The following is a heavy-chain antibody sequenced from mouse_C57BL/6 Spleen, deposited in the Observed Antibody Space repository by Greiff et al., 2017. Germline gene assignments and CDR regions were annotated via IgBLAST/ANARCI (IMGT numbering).Heavy chain of an antibody. CDR1: GFSFNTYA. Sequence: EVKVEESGGGLVQPKGSLKLSCAASGFSFNTYAMNWVRQAPGKGLEWVARIRSTSNNYASYYADSVKDRFTISKDDSESMLYRQMNNSKTEDTAVCYCVGGGLGGYAMDCWGQGTSVTVSS. CDR3: VGGGLGGYAMDC. CDR2: IRSTSNNYAS. V-gene: IGHV10-1*01. J-gene: IGHJ4*01. D-gene: IGHD2-4*01.